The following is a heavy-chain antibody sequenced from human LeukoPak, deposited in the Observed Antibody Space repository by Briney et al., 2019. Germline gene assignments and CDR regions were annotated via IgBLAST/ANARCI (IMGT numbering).Heavy chain of an antibody. CDR1: GGSISSSSYY. D-gene: IGHD4-17*01. CDR2: IYYSGST. Sequence: SETLSLTCTVSGGSISSSSYYWGWIRQPPGKGLEWIGSIYYSGSTYYNPSLKSRVTISVDTSKNQFSLKLSSVTAADTAVYYCASALTVTRIDYWGQGTLVTVSS. V-gene: IGHV4-39*07. CDR3: ASALTVTRIDY. J-gene: IGHJ4*02.